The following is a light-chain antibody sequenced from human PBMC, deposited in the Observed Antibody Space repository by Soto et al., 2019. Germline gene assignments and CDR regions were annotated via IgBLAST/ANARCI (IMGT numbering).Light chain of an antibody. V-gene: IGKV3-20*01. J-gene: IGKJ4*01. CDR3: QQYVTSPRLT. CDR2: GAF. Sequence: EIVLTQSPGTLSFSPGERATLSCRASQSVSSSYLAWYQQRPGQAPRLLIYGAFRRATGIPDRFSGSGSGTDFTLTISRLEPEDFAFYYCQQYVTSPRLTFGGGTKVDIK. CDR1: QSVSSSY.